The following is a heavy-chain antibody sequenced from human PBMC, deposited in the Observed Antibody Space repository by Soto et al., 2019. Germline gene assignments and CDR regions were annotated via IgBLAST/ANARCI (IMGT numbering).Heavy chain of an antibody. J-gene: IGHJ1*01. V-gene: IGHV3-9*01. CDR2: ISWNSGSI. Sequence: SLRLSCAASGFTFDDYAMHWVRQAPGKGLEWVSGISWNSGSIGYADSVKGRFTISRDNAKNSLYLQMNSLRAEDTALYYCAKDSLHYGSGWEAGEYFQHWGQGTLVTVSS. D-gene: IGHD6-19*01. CDR1: GFTFDDYA. CDR3: AKDSLHYGSGWEAGEYFQH.